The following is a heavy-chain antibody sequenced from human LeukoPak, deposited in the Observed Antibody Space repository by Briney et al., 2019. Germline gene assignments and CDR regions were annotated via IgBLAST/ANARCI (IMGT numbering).Heavy chain of an antibody. Sequence: GGSLRLSCAASGFTFSNYAMSWVRQAPGKGLEWVSAISGSRGSTYYADSVKGRFTISRDNPKNTLYLQMNSLRAEDTAVYYCAKMTAMGFSDYWGQGTLVTVSS. CDR1: GFTFSNYA. CDR3: AKMTAMGFSDY. J-gene: IGHJ4*02. D-gene: IGHD2-21*02. CDR2: ISGSRGST. V-gene: IGHV3-23*01.